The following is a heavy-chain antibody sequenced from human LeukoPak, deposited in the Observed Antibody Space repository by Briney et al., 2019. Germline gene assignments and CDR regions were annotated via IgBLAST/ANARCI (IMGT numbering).Heavy chain of an antibody. CDR3: VKDSLSGGSFDY. Sequence: PRGSLRLSCAGSGFNFISYAMNWVRQSPGKGLELVSGISADGGRAYYADSVKGRFTISRDNSKNTLYLQMNSRGAEDTAMYYCVKDSLSGGSFDYGGRGTLVTVSS. CDR1: GFNFISYA. CDR2: ISADGGRA. D-gene: IGHD6-19*01. J-gene: IGHJ4*02. V-gene: IGHV3-23*01.